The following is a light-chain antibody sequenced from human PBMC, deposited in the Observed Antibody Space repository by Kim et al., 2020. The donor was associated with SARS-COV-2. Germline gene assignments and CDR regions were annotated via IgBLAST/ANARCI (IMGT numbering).Light chain of an antibody. CDR2: EVS. V-gene: IGLV2-23*02. J-gene: IGLJ1*01. Sequence: GQSITISCTGTSSDVGSYNLVSWYQHHPDNAPKLMIFEVSKRPSGVSNRFSGSKSGNTASLTISGLQAEDEADYYCCSYAGDFTLVFGTGTKVTVL. CDR1: SSDVGSYNL. CDR3: CSYAGDFTLV.